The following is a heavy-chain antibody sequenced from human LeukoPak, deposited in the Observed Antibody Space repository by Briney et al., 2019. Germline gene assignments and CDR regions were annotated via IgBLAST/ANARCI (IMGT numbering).Heavy chain of an antibody. D-gene: IGHD1-26*01. CDR2: IKQDGSEK. J-gene: IGHJ3*02. CDR3: ARAGGTYYGIVFDI. Sequence: RPGGSLRLSCAASGFTFSSYEMNWVRQAPGKGLEWVANIKQDGSEKYYVDSVKGRFTISRDNAKNSLYLQMNSLRAEDTAVYYCARAGGTYYGIVFDIWGQGTMVTVSS. CDR1: GFTFSSYE. V-gene: IGHV3-7*01.